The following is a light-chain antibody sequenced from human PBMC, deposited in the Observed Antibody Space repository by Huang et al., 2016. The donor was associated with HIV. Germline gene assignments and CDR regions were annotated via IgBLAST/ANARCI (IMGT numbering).Light chain of an antibody. J-gene: IGKJ3*01. CDR1: QNIGDN. CDR3: QQFNNWPPRFT. V-gene: IGKV3-15*01. CDR2: GAS. Sequence: EIVMTQSPATLSVSPGERATLSCRASQNIGDNLTWYQHKPVQAPRLLIYGASTRATGIPPGFSGSGSGTEFTLTISGLESEDFAVYYCQQFNNWPPRFTFGPGTTVDVK.